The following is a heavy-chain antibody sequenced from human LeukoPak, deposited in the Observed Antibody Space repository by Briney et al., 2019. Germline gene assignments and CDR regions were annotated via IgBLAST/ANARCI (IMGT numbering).Heavy chain of an antibody. CDR1: GFTFSDYS. J-gene: IGHJ6*02. Sequence: GGSLRLSCPASGFTFSDYSMSWVRQAPGKGLEWVSSISSSSYYIYYADSVKGRFTISRDNARNSLYLQMNSLRAEDTAVYYCARSRSVSNYKGMDVWGQGTTVTVSS. CDR2: ISSSSYYI. V-gene: IGHV3-21*01. D-gene: IGHD5/OR15-5a*01. CDR3: ARSRSVSNYKGMDV.